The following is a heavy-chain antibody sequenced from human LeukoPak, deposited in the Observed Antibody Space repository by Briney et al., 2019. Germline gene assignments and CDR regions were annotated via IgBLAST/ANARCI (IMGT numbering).Heavy chain of an antibody. CDR2: IYTSGST. Sequence: SETLSLTCTVSGGSISSYYWSWIRQPAGKGLEWLGRIYTSGSTNYNPSLKSRVTMSVDTSKNQFSLKLSSVTAADTAVYYCASTTDSSSSVDHFDYWGQGTLVTVSS. V-gene: IGHV4-4*07. CDR3: ASTTDSSSSVDHFDY. CDR1: GGSISSYY. J-gene: IGHJ4*02. D-gene: IGHD6-6*01.